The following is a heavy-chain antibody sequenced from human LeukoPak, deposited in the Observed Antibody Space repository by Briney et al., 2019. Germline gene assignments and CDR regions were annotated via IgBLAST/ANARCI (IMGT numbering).Heavy chain of an antibody. CDR3: ARVPLFQYSSGWYLDY. Sequence: GGSLRLSCAASGFTFSSYEMNWVRQAPGKGLEWVSYISSSSSTIYYADSVKGRFTISRDNAKNSLYLQMNSLRAEDTAVYYCARVPLFQYSSGWYLDYWGQGTLVTVSS. CDR1: GFTFSSYE. J-gene: IGHJ4*02. CDR2: ISSSSSTI. V-gene: IGHV3-48*01. D-gene: IGHD6-19*01.